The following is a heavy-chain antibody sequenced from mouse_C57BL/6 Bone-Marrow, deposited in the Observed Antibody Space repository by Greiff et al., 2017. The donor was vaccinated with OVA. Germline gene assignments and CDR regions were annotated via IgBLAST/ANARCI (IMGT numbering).Heavy chain of an antibody. CDR2: IYPGSGST. CDR3: ARGGYAMEY. V-gene: IGHV1-55*01. J-gene: IGHJ4*01. CDR1: GYTFTSYW. Sequence: VQLQQPGAELVKPGASVKMSCKASGYTFTSYWITWVKQRPGQGLEWIGDIYPGSGSTNYNEKFKSKATLTVDTSSSSAYMQPSSLTSEDSAVYYCARGGYAMEYWGQGTAVTGSS. D-gene: IGHD1-1*02.